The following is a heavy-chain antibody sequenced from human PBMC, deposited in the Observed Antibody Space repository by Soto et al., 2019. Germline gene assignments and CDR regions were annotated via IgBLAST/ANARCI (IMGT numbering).Heavy chain of an antibody. D-gene: IGHD3-10*01. V-gene: IGHV3-48*02. J-gene: IGHJ6*02. Sequence: GGSMRLSFSASVFTLSIYSLNGVRQAPRKGLEWLSYISGSSDIIYYADSVKGRFTISRDNAKNSLYLQMNSLRDEDTAVYFCARGFDLQYGMDVWGQGTTVTVS. CDR2: ISGSSDII. CDR3: ARGFDLQYGMDV. CDR1: VFTLSIYS.